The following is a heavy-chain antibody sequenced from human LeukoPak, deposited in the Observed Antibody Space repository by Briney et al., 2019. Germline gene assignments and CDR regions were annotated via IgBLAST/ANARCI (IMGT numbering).Heavy chain of an antibody. CDR3: ARVRYYYDSSGYRTTHDY. CDR1: GYTFTSYD. D-gene: IGHD3-22*01. V-gene: IGHV1-8*01. J-gene: IGHJ4*02. Sequence: ASVKASCKASGYTFTSYDINWVRQATGQGLEWMGWMNPNSGNTGYAQRFQGRVTMTGNTSISTAYMELSSLRSEDTAVYYCARVRYYYDSSGYRTTHDYWGQGTLVTVSS. CDR2: MNPNSGNT.